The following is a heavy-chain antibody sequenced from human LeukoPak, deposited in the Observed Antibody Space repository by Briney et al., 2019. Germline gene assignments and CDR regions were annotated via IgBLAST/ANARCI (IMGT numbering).Heavy chain of an antibody. CDR3: ARDEGDLFFDY. CDR2: IYYSGST. Sequence: SETLSLTCTVSGGSISSYYWSWIRQPPGKGLEWIGYIYYSGSTNYNPSLKSRVTISVDTSKNQFSLKLSSVTAADTAVYYCARDEGDLFFDYWGQGTLVTVSS. V-gene: IGHV4-59*01. J-gene: IGHJ4*02. CDR1: GGSISSYY. D-gene: IGHD2-21*02.